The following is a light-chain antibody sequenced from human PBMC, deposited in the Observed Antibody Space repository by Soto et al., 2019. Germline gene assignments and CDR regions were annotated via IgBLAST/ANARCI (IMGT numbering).Light chain of an antibody. CDR3: GAWDGGLSAFV. CDR2: DNN. CDR1: SSNIGNSF. Sequence: QSVLTQPPSVSAAPGRTVTISCSGSSSNIGNSFVSWYQQLPGTAPRLLIYDNNERPSGIPDRFSGSKSGTSATLGITGLQTGDEADYYCGAWDGGLSAFVFGTGTKFTVL. J-gene: IGLJ1*01. V-gene: IGLV1-51*01.